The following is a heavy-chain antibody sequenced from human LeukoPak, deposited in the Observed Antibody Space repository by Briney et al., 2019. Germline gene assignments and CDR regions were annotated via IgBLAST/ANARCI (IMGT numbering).Heavy chain of an antibody. D-gene: IGHD3-10*01. Sequence: GGSLRLSCAASGFTFSGSALHWVRQASGKGLEWIGRIRSTANGYATAYAASVKGRFTISRDDSKNTAYLQMDSLKTEDTAVYYCTGNYYGSGSYADFDYWGQGTLVTVSS. V-gene: IGHV3-73*01. CDR3: TGNYYGSGSYADFDY. CDR2: IRSTANGYAT. J-gene: IGHJ4*02. CDR1: GFTFSGSA.